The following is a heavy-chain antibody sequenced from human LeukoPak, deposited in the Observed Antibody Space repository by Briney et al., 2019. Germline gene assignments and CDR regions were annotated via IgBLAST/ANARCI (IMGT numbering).Heavy chain of an antibody. V-gene: IGHV3-23*01. D-gene: IGHD3-3*01. J-gene: IGHJ3*02. CDR2: ISGSGGTI. CDR3: ARVLRFLEWMDFDI. Sequence: GGSLRLPCAASGFTFSNYAMNWVRQAPGKGLEWVSAISGSGGTIYYADSMKGRFTISRDNSENTLYLQMNSLRVEDTAVYYCARVLRFLEWMDFDIWGQGTMVTVSS. CDR1: GFTFSNYA.